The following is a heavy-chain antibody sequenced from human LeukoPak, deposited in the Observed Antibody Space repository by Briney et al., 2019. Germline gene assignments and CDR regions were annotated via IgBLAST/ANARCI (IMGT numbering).Heavy chain of an antibody. V-gene: IGHV3-48*04. CDR2: ISSSSTI. J-gene: IGHJ5*02. CDR1: GFTFSSYS. D-gene: IGHD4-17*01. CDR3: ARVSLYGDQGGWFDP. Sequence: PGGSLRLSCAASGFTFSSYSMNWVRQAPGKGLEWVSYISSSSTIYYADSVKGRFTISRDNAKNSLYLQMNSLRAEDTAVYYCARVSLYGDQGGWFDPWGQGTLVTVSS.